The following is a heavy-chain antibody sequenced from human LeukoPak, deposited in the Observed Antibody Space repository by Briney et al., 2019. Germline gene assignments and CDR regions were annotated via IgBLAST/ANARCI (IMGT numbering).Heavy chain of an antibody. CDR3: ARLPYYYDSSGYWPVYYFDY. D-gene: IGHD3-22*01. V-gene: IGHV4-59*08. J-gene: IGHJ4*02. CDR2: ISYSGVT. Sequence: SETLSLTCIVSGGSISSHYWSWIRQPPGKGLEWIGYISYSGVTESNPSLKSRVTISVDTSKNQFSLKLSSVTAADTAVYYCARLPYYYDSSGYWPVYYFDYWGQGTLVTVSS. CDR1: GGSISSHY.